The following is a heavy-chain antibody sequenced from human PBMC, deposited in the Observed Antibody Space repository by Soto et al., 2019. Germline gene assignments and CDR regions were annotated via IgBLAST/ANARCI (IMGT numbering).Heavy chain of an antibody. V-gene: IGHV3-11*05. CDR1: GFTFSDYY. CDR2: ISSSSSYT. CDR3: ARDRDIVATISYYYYGMDV. D-gene: IGHD5-12*01. J-gene: IGHJ6*02. Sequence: GGSLRLSCAASGFTFSDYYMSWICQAPGKGLEWVSYISSSSSYTNYADSVKGRFTISRDNAKNSLYLQMNSLRAEDTAVYYCARDRDIVATISYYYYGMDVWGQGTTVTVSS.